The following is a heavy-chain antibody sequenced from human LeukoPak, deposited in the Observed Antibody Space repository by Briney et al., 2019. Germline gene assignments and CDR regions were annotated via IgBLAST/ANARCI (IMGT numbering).Heavy chain of an antibody. J-gene: IGHJ6*02. D-gene: IGHD7-27*01. CDR2: ISYDGSNK. V-gene: IGHV3-30*18. Sequence: PGGSLRLSCAASGFTFSSYGMHWVRQAPGKGLEWVGVISYDGSNKYYADSVKGRFTISRDNSKNTLYLQMNSLRAEDTAVYYCAKDPRTNWGSNYYYGMDVWGQGTTVTVSS. CDR1: GFTFSSYG. CDR3: AKDPRTNWGSNYYYGMDV.